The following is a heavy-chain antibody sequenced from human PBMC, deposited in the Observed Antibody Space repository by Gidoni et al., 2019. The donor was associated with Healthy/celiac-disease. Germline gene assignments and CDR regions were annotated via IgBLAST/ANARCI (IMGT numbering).Heavy chain of an antibody. V-gene: IGHV3-53*01. Sequence: EVQLVESGGGLIQPGGYLRLHCAASGFTVSSNYMSWVRQAPGKGLAWGSVIYSGGSTYYADSVKGLFTISRDNSKNTLYLQMNSLRAEDTAVYYCARDLVATVTKGRDYWGQGTLVTVSS. CDR1: GFTVSSNY. CDR3: ARDLVATVTKGRDY. CDR2: IYSGGST. D-gene: IGHD5-12*01. J-gene: IGHJ4*02.